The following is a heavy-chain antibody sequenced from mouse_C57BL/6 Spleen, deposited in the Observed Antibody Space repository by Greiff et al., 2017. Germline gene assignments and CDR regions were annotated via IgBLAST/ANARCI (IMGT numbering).Heavy chain of an antibody. D-gene: IGHD1-1*01. CDR3: ARAGDYYGSSFDY. Sequence: EVKLVESGGGLVKPGGSLKLSCAASGFTFSSYAMSWVRQTPDKRLEWVATISDGGSYTYYPDNVKGRFTISRDNAKNNLYLQMSHLKSEDTAMYYCARAGDYYGSSFDYWGQGTTLTVSS. J-gene: IGHJ2*01. CDR2: ISDGGSYT. V-gene: IGHV5-4*03. CDR1: GFTFSSYA.